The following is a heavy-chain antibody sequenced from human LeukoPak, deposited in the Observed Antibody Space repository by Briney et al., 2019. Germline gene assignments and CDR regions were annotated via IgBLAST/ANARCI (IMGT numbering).Heavy chain of an antibody. CDR1: GFTFSSYG. Sequence: GGSLRLSCGVSGFTFSSYGMHWVRQAPGKGLEWVAYIRYDGSNRHYADSVKGRFTISRDNSKNTLYLQMNSLRVEDTAVYYCAKGGRITMLRGVQRDHYFDYWGQGALVTVSS. D-gene: IGHD3-10*01. CDR2: IRYDGSNR. CDR3: AKGGRITMLRGVQRDHYFDY. J-gene: IGHJ4*02. V-gene: IGHV3-30*02.